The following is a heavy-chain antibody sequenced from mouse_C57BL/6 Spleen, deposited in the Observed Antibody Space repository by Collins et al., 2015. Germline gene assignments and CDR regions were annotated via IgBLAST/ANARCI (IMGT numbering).Heavy chain of an antibody. CDR3: ARGEDYDGFAY. Sequence: LKQSGAELVRPGASVKLTCKTSGYTFTDYYINWVKQRPGQGLEWIARIYPGSDNTYYNEKFKGKATLTAERSSSTAYMQFSSLTSEDSAVYFCARGEDYDGFAYWGQGTLVTVSA. V-gene: IGHV1-76*01. CDR1: GYTFTDYY. D-gene: IGHD2-4*01. J-gene: IGHJ3*01. CDR2: IYPGSDNT.